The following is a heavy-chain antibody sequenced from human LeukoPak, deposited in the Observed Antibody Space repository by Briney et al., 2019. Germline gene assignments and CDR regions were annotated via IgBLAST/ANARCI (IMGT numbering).Heavy chain of an antibody. CDR3: AREWQYQFDY. CDR1: GGSISSGGYY. D-gene: IGHD4-11*01. Sequence: SETLSLTCTVSGGSISSGGYYWSWIRQPPGKGLEWIGYIYHSGITYYTPSLKSRVSISVDTSRNHFSLKVTSVTAADTAVYYCAREWQYQFDYWGQGRLVTISS. J-gene: IGHJ4*02. V-gene: IGHV4-30-2*01. CDR2: IYHSGIT.